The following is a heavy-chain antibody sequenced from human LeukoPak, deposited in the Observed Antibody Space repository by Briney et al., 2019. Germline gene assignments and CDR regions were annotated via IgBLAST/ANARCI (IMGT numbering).Heavy chain of an antibody. CDR3: AKARGIVGATSFDY. D-gene: IGHD1-26*01. V-gene: IGHV3-30*02. J-gene: IGHJ4*02. Sequence: GGSLRLSCAASGFTFSSYGMHWVRQAPGKGLGWVAFIRYDGSNKYYADSVKGRFTISRDNSKNTLYLQMNSLRAEDTAVYYCAKARGIVGATSFDYWGQGTLVTVSS. CDR2: IRYDGSNK. CDR1: GFTFSSYG.